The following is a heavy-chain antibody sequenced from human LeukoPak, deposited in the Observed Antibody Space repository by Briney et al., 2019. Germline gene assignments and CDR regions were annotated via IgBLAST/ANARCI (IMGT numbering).Heavy chain of an antibody. V-gene: IGHV3-48*04. CDR2: IRASSSLI. CDR3: AREASLG. Sequence: GGSLRLSCVASGFDFSASSFNYIRQAPGRGLEWVSYIRASSSLISYADSVRGRFTISRDDAKKSVFLQMHSLRADDTAVYYCAREASLGWGQGTVVTVSS. J-gene: IGHJ3*01. CDR1: GFDFSASS.